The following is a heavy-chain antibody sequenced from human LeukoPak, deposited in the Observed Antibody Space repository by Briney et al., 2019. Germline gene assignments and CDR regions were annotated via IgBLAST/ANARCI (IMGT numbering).Heavy chain of an antibody. CDR3: VIYSSGWYY. CDR2: IYYSGST. D-gene: IGHD6-19*01. J-gene: IGHJ4*02. CDR1: GGSISSSSYY. Sequence: KPSETLSLTCTVSGGSISSSSYYWGWIRQPPGKGLEWIGSIYYSGSTYYNPSLKSRLTISVDTSKNQFSLKLSSVTAADMAVYYCVIYSSGWYYWGQGTLVTVSS. V-gene: IGHV4-39*01.